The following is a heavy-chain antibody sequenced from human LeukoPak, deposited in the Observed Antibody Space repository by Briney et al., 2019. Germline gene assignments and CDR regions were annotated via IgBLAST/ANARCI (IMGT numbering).Heavy chain of an antibody. CDR1: GFTFSSYS. V-gene: IGHV3-48*04. J-gene: IGHJ4*02. CDR3: ARGYVGDY. Sequence: PGGSLRLSCAASGFTFSSYSINWVRQAPGKGLEWVSYFSGSSNTIYYADSVKGRLSISRDNAKNPLYLQMNSLRAEDTAVYYCARGYVGDYWGQGTLVTVSS. D-gene: IGHD3-16*01. CDR2: FSGSSNTI.